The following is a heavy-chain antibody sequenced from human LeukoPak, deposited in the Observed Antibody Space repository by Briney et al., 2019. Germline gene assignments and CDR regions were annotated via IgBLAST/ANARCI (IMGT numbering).Heavy chain of an antibody. D-gene: IGHD4-17*01. CDR1: GFTFTSSA. Sequence: ASVKVSCKAPGFTFTSSAVQWVRQARGQRLEWIGWIVVCSGNTNYAQKFQERVTITRDMSTSTAYMELSSLRSEDTAVYYCAADPDDYGFDYWGQGTLVTASS. CDR3: AADPDDYGFDY. CDR2: IVVCSGNT. V-gene: IGHV1-58*01. J-gene: IGHJ4*02.